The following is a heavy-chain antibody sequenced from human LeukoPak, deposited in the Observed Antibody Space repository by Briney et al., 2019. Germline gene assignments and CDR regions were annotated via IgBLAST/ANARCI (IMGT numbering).Heavy chain of an antibody. CDR2: INHSGST. D-gene: IGHD4/OR15-4a*01. CDR1: GGSFSGYY. J-gene: IGHJ2*01. Sequence: SETLSLTCAVYGGSFSGYYWSWIRQPPGKGLEWIGEINHSGSTNYNPSLKSRVTISVDTSKNQFSLKLSSVTAADTAMYYCARGRRIVVLPGRGYFDLWGRGTLVTVSS. CDR3: ARGRRIVVLPGRGYFDL. V-gene: IGHV4-34*01.